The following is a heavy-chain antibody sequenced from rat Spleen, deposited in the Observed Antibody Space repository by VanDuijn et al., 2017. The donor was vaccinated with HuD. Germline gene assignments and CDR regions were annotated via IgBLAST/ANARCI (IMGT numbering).Heavy chain of an antibody. D-gene: IGHD2-1*01. CDR1: GFTFSDYF. Sequence: EVQLVESGGGLVQPGRSLKLSCAASGFTFSDYFMAWVRQAPAKGLEWVATISYDGSSTYYRDSVKGRFTVSRENAKSTLYFLMDSLRSEDTATYYCARGDTSFAYWGQGTLVTVSS. CDR2: ISYDGSST. J-gene: IGHJ3*01. CDR3: ARGDTSFAY. V-gene: IGHV5-29*01.